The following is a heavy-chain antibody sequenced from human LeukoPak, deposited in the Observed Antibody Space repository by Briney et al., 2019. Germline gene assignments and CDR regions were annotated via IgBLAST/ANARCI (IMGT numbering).Heavy chain of an antibody. D-gene: IGHD3-22*01. V-gene: IGHV4-59*01. CDR1: GGSISSYY. J-gene: IGHJ4*02. CDR2: IYYSGST. Sequence: PSETLSLTCTVSGGSISSYYWSWIRQPPGKGLEWIGYIYYSGSTNYNPSLKSRVTISVDTSKNQFSLKLSSVTAADTAVYYCARGPLMYYYDSSGYYYFDYWGQGTLVTVSS. CDR3: ARGPLMYYYDSSGYYYFDY.